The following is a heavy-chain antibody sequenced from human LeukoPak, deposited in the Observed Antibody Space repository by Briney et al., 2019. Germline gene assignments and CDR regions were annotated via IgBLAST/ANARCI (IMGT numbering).Heavy chain of an antibody. J-gene: IGHJ4*02. D-gene: IGHD6-19*01. CDR1: GYTFTGYY. V-gene: IGHV7-4-1*02. Sequence: GASVTVSCKASGYTFTGYYKHWVRQAPGQGLEWMGWINTNTGNPAYAQGFTGRFVFSLDTSVSTAYLQISSLKAEDTAVYYCARDLLAVAGTSWGQGTLVTVS. CDR3: ARDLLAVAGTS. CDR2: INTNTGNP.